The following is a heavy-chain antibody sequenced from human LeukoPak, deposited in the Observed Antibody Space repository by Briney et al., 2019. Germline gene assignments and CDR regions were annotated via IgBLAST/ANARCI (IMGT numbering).Heavy chain of an antibody. J-gene: IGHJ4*02. D-gene: IGHD3-22*01. V-gene: IGHV1-18*01. CDR2: ISAYKGNT. CDR1: GYTFTSYG. CDR3: ARGFRDSSGYSNSAIDY. Sequence: GASVKVSCKASGYTFTSYGISWVRQAPGQGLEWMGWISAYKGNTNYAQKFQDRVAMTTDTSTSTAYMDLRSLRSDDTAVYYCARGFRDSSGYSNSAIDYWGQGTLVTVSS.